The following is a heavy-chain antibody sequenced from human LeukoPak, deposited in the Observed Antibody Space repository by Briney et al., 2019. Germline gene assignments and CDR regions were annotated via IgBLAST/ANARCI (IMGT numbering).Heavy chain of an antibody. D-gene: IGHD1-14*01. Sequence: GGSLRLSCAASGFTFSDFYMTWVRQAPGKGLEFISCISGSGAAIYYADSVKGRFTISRDNAKKSVYLQMKGPRADDTAVYYCAKNRRLLGDWGQGTLVTVSS. V-gene: IGHV3-11*01. CDR3: AKNRRLLGD. CDR1: GFTFSDFY. J-gene: IGHJ4*02. CDR2: ISGSGAAI.